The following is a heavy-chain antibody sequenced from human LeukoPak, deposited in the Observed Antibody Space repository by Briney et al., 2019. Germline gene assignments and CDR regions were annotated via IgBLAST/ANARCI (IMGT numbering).Heavy chain of an antibody. CDR1: GGSVTTAHWY. CDR2: VYISGDT. D-gene: IGHD2-15*01. J-gene: IGHJ4*02. V-gene: IGHV4-4*07. Sequence: PSETLSLTCTVSGGSVTTAHWYWSWIRQPAGKRLEWLGRVYISGDTKYTPSLKSRVIMSLDANKNQFSLRLTSVTAADTAVYYCARGGGPIVGYCSGGSCYPIYQRPGYYFDYWGQGTLVTVSS. CDR3: ARGGGPIVGYCSGGSCYPIYQRPGYYFDY.